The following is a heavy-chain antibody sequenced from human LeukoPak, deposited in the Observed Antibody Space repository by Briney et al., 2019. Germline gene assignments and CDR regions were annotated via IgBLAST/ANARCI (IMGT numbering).Heavy chain of an antibody. J-gene: IGHJ5*02. CDR3: ASNRAP. CDR1: GGSFSGYY. V-gene: IGHV4-34*01. Sequence: SETLSLTCAVYGGSFSGYYWSWIRQPPGKGLEWIGEINHSGSTNYNPSLKSRVTISVDTSKNQFSLKLSSVTAADTAVYYCASNRAPWGQGTWSPSPQ. D-gene: IGHD2/OR15-2a*01. CDR2: INHSGST.